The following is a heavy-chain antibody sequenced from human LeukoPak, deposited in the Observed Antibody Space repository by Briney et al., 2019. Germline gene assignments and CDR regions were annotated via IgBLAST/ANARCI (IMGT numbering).Heavy chain of an antibody. D-gene: IGHD5-18*01. CDR3: ARDQGSTAMASSY. Sequence: GGSVKVSCKASGYTFTGYYMHWVRQAPGQGLEWMGWINPNSGGTNYAQKFQGRVTMTRDTSISTAYMELSRLRSDDTAVYYCARDQGSTAMASSYWGQGTLVTVSS. V-gene: IGHV1-2*02. CDR1: GYTFTGYY. CDR2: INPNSGGT. J-gene: IGHJ4*02.